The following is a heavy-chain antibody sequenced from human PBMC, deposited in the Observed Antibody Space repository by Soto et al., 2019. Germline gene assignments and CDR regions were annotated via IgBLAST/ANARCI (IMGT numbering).Heavy chain of an antibody. D-gene: IGHD6-6*01. Sequence: PGGSLRLSCATSGFKFSSYWMHWVRQTPGKGLVWVSRIDNDGGSTVYADSVKGRFTISRDNAKNTLYLQMNSLRAEDTALYYCAKGGEYSRSSWLDYWGQGTLVTVSS. CDR3: AKGGEYSRSSWLDY. CDR2: IDNDGGST. J-gene: IGHJ4*02. CDR1: GFKFSSYW. V-gene: IGHV3-74*01.